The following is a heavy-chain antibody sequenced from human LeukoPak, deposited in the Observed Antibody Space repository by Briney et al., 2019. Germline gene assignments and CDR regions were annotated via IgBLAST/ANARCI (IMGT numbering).Heavy chain of an antibody. CDR3: ARGLLSHSSSQGDY. J-gene: IGHJ4*02. CDR2: NNHSGST. CDR1: GGSFSGYY. V-gene: IGHV4-34*01. Sequence: SETLSLTCAVYGGSFSGYYWSWIRQPPGKGLEWIGENNHSGSTNYNPSLKSRVTISVDTSKNQFSLKLSSVTAADTAVYYCARGLLSHSSSQGDYWGQGTLVTVSS. D-gene: IGHD6-13*01.